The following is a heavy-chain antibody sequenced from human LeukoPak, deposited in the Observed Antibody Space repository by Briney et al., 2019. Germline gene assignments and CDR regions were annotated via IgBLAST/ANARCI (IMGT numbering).Heavy chain of an antibody. CDR2: ISSDGHTA. D-gene: IGHD3-10*01. J-gene: IGHJ4*02. V-gene: IGHV3-23*01. CDR3: AKGSDYGSGSYGDY. Sequence: GGSLTLSCAASGFAFGRFAMSWVRLAPGRGLEWVSGISSDGHTAFYTDSVRGRFIVSRDNSKNTLYLQMNSLRAEDTAVYYCAKGSDYGSGSYGDYWGQGTLVTVSS. CDR1: GFAFGRFA.